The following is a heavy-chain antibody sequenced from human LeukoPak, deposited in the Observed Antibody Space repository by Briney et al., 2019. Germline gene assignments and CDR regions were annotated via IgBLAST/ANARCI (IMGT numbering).Heavy chain of an antibody. CDR1: GFTFSSSA. J-gene: IGHJ4*02. D-gene: IGHD3-3*01. CDR2: ISASGGST. V-gene: IGHV3-23*01. Sequence: GGSLRLSCAASGFTFSSSAMSWVRQVPGKGLEWVSGISASGGSTSYADSVRGRFTISRDNSKNTLYLQMNSLRAEDTAVYYCAKGSYDFWSGYTSFDYWGQGTLVTVSS. CDR3: AKGSYDFWSGYTSFDY.